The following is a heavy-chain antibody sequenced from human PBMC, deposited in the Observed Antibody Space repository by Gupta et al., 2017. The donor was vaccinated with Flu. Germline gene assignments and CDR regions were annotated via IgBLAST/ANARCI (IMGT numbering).Heavy chain of an antibody. Sequence: VQLLESGGDLVQPGGSLRLSCAASGFTFRTYGMSWVRQAPGKGLEWVSGISGSGGSTDYADSVKGRFTISRDNYKNTLFLQVKSLRAEDTAVYYCARDPSTAYYSSYAFDMWGQGTLVTV. CDR1: GFTFRTYG. CDR3: ARDPSTAYYSSYAFDM. CDR2: ISGSGGST. D-gene: IGHD3-22*01. V-gene: IGHV3-23*01. J-gene: IGHJ3*02.